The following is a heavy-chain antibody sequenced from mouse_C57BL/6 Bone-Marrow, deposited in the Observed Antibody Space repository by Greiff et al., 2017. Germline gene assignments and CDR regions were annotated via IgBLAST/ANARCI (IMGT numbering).Heavy chain of an antibody. V-gene: IGHV1-15*01. J-gene: IGHJ2*01. D-gene: IGHD1-1*01. CDR3: TRSFITTVVAFDY. Sequence: QVQLQQSGAELVRPGASVTLSCKASGYTFTDYEMHWVKQTPVHGLEWIGAIDPETGGTAYNQKFKGKAILTADKSSSTAYMELRSLTSEDSAVYCCTRSFITTVVAFDYWGQGTTLTVSS. CDR1: GYTFTDYE. CDR2: IDPETGGT.